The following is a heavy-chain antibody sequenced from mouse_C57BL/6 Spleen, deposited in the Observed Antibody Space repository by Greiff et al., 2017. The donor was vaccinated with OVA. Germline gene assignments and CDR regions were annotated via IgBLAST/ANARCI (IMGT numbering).Heavy chain of an antibody. D-gene: IGHD1-1*01. Sequence: EVQLQQSGPELVKPGASVKISCKASGYSFTGYYMNWVKQSPEKSLEWIGEINPSTGGTTYNQKFKAKATLTVDISSSTAYMQLKSLTSEDSAVYYCARRYYGSSYHFDYWGQGTTLTVSS. J-gene: IGHJ2*01. V-gene: IGHV1-42*01. CDR1: GYSFTGYY. CDR3: ARRYYGSSYHFDY. CDR2: INPSTGGT.